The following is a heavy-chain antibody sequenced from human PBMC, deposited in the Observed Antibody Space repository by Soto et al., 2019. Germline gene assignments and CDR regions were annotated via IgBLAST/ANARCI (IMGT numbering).Heavy chain of an antibody. Sequence: GAPVKVSCEACGYSFTSYGISWVRQPPRQGLEWMGWISAYNGNTNYAQKLQGRVTMTTDTTTSTAYMELRSLRSDDTAVYYCARGTGYSYDLYNWFAPWGQGTLVTVSS. CDR2: ISAYNGNT. V-gene: IGHV1-18*01. CDR3: ARGTGYSYDLYNWFAP. J-gene: IGHJ5*02. D-gene: IGHD5-18*01. CDR1: GYSFTSYG.